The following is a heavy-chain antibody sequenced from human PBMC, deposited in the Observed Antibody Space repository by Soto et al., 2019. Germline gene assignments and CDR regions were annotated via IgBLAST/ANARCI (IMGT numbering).Heavy chain of an antibody. CDR2: IYPSGMP. CDR3: ARERGGYGLFDS. V-gene: IGHV4-30-2*01. Sequence: SETLSLTCTVSGGSISNAAYSWSWIRQPPGKGLEWIGYIYPSGMPFYNPSLRSRVTISIGRSNDQFSLDLKSVTAADTAVYYCARERGGYGLFDSWGQGTLVTVSS. D-gene: IGHD5-18*01. J-gene: IGHJ4*02. CDR1: GGSISNAAYS.